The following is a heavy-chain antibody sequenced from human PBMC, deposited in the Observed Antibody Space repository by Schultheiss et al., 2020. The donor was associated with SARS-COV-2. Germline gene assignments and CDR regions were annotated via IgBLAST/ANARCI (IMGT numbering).Heavy chain of an antibody. CDR3: ARERGGEDIVATIPDY. D-gene: IGHD5-12*01. CDR2: ISGSGGST. V-gene: IGHV3-21*04. J-gene: IGHJ4*02. CDR1: GFTFSSYS. Sequence: GGSLRLSCAASGFTFSSYSMNWVRQAPGKGLEWVSAISGSGGSTYYADSVKGRFTISRDNAKNSLYLQMNSLRAEDTAVYYCARERGGEDIVATIPDYWGQGTLVSVSS.